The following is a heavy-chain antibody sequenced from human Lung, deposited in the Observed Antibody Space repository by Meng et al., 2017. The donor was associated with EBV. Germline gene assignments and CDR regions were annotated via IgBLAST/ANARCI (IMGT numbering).Heavy chain of an antibody. CDR1: GGSVDSGAYY. CDR2: IYYSGST. J-gene: IGHJ4*02. D-gene: IGHD6-19*01. CDR3: ARLRLVWMLDY. V-gene: IGHV4-31*03. Sequence: QVRLQESGLWLCKPSQTLVLTCTGSGGSVDSGAYYWSWIRQRPGKGLEWIGYIYYSGSTFYTPSLKSRATLSVDTSKNQFSLKLNSVTAADTAVYYCARLRLVWMLDYWGQGALVTVSS.